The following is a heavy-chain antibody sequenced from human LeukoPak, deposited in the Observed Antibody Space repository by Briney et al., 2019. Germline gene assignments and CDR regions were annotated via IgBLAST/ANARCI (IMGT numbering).Heavy chain of an antibody. V-gene: IGHV3-23*01. CDR1: GFTFSSYG. Sequence: GGSLRLSCAASGFTFSSYGMSWVRQAPGKGLEWVSAISGSGGSTYYADSVKGRFTISRDNSKNTLYLQMNSLRAEDTAVYYCAKDWQGYDILTGYYGYWGQGTLVTVSS. D-gene: IGHD3-9*01. CDR3: AKDWQGYDILTGYYGY. J-gene: IGHJ4*02. CDR2: ISGSGGST.